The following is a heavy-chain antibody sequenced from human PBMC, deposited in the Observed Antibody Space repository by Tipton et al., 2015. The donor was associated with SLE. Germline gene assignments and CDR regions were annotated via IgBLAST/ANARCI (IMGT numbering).Heavy chain of an antibody. CDR2: ISSRGDTI. D-gene: IGHD3/OR15-3a*01. J-gene: IGHJ4*02. V-gene: IGHV3-48*03. CDR1: GFTFSGSE. Sequence: SLRLSCVASGFTFSGSEMNWVRLAPGKGLEWVSFISSRGDTIYYADSVKGRFTISRDDSKDTVSLQVDSLRVEDTGIYYCAKGGAGGLYFDSWGQGTLVTVSS. CDR3: AKGGAGGLYFDS.